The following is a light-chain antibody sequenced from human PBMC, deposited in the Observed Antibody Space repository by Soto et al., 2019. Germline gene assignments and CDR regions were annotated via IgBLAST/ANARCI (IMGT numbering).Light chain of an antibody. CDR3: HQRQSWPRT. J-gene: IGKJ1*01. V-gene: IGKV3D-15*01. CDR2: GAS. Sequence: EIVMTQSPATLSVSPWERITISCRASQNVVSNLAWYQQTPVQAPSLLIYGASSRATGIPDRFSGSGSGTDFNLNISRLEPEDFALYYCHQRQSWPRTFGQGTKVDI. CDR1: QNVVSN.